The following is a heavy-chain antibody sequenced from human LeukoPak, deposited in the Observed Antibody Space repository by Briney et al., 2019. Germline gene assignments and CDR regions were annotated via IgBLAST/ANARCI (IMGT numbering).Heavy chain of an antibody. CDR1: GYTFTGYY. CDR2: INPNSGGT. V-gene: IGHV1-2*02. D-gene: IGHD3-22*01. CDR3: ARECYDSSGDAFDI. J-gene: IGHJ3*02. Sequence: ASVKVSCKASGYTFTGYYMHWVRQAPGQGLEWRGWINPNSGGTNYAQKFQGRVTMTRDTSISTTYMELSRLRSDDTAVYYCARECYDSSGDAFDIWGQGTMVTVSS.